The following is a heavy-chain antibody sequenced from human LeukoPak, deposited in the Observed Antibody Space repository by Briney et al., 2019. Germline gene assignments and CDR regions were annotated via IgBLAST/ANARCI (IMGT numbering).Heavy chain of an antibody. Sequence: GGSLRLSCAASGFTFSSYSMNWVRQAPGKGLEWVSSISSSSSYIYYADSVKGRFTISRDNAKNSLYLQMNSLRAEDTAVYYCARVASRVAAAGEWFDRFDPWGQGTLVTVSS. V-gene: IGHV3-21*01. CDR1: GFTFSSYS. CDR2: ISSSSSYI. CDR3: ARVASRVAAAGEWFDRFDP. D-gene: IGHD6-13*01. J-gene: IGHJ5*02.